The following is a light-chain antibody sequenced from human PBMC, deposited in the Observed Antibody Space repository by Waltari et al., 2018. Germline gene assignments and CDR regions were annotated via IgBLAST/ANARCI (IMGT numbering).Light chain of an antibody. Sequence: EIVLTQSPGTLSLSPGERATLSCRASQSVTNGYYLAWYQQKPGQAPRLLIYGAFSRVTGIPDRFSGSGSGTDFILTISRLEPEDFGVYYCQQYGSSPTFGQGTKVEIK. CDR2: GAF. J-gene: IGKJ1*01. CDR1: QSVTNGYY. CDR3: QQYGSSPT. V-gene: IGKV3-20*01.